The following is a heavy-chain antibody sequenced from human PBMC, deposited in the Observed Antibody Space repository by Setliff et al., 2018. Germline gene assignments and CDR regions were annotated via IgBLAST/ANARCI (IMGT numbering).Heavy chain of an antibody. CDR2: LNNDGTTI. J-gene: IGHJ3*01. Sequence: PGGSLRLSCAASGFTFSTYGLNWVRQAPGKGLEWISYLNNDGTTIYYADSVRGRFTISRDNARDSLYLQMNSLRAEATAVYYCVRXRWXVVVXRGVDXFDXWGXGTXVTVXS. CDR3: VRXRWXVVVXRGVDXFDX. D-gene: IGHD2-15*01. CDR1: GFTFSTYG. V-gene: IGHV3-48*04.